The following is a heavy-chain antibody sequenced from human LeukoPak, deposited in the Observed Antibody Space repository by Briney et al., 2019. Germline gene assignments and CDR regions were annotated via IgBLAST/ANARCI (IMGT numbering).Heavy chain of an antibody. CDR2: MNPNSGET. J-gene: IGHJ4*02. CDR3: ARREWVNNDY. CDR1: GYTFTSYD. D-gene: IGHD1-26*01. Sequence: ASVKVSCKASGYTFTSYDINWVRQATGQGLEWMGWMNPNSGETGYSQKFQSRGTMTRNPSISPAYMELSSLRPEDPAVYYCARREWVNNDYWGQGPLVTVSS. V-gene: IGHV1-8*01.